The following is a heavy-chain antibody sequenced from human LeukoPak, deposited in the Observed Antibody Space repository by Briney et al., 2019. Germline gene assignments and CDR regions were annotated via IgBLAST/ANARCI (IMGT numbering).Heavy chain of an antibody. J-gene: IGHJ5*02. CDR1: GGSISSYY. CDR2: IYTSGST. D-gene: IGHD2-2*01. Sequence: SETLSLTCTVSGGSISSYYWSWIRQPPGKGLEWIGYIYTSGSTNYNPSLKSRVTISVDTSKNQFSLKLSSVTAADTAVYCCARHPLVVVPAAMGWFDPWGQGTLVTVSS. CDR3: ARHPLVVVPAAMGWFDP. V-gene: IGHV4-4*09.